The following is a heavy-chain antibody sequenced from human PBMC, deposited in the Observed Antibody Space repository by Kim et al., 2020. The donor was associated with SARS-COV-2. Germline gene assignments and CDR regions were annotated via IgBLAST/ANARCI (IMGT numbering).Heavy chain of an antibody. CDR1: GYTFTSFG. Sequence: ASVKVSCKASGYTFTSFGISWVRQAPGQGLEWMGWISAYNGNTNYAQKLQGRVTMTTDTSTSTAYMELRSLRSDDTAVYYRAVDSHYYDSSGYYGSNVAFHIGRQGTSVTVSS. V-gene: IGHV1-18*01. CDR2: ISAYNGNT. D-gene: IGHD3-22*01. J-gene: IGHJ3*02. CDR3: AVDSHYYDSSGYYGSNVAFHI.